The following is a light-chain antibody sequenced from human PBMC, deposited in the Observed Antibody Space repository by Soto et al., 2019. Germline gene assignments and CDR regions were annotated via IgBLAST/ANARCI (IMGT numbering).Light chain of an antibody. J-gene: IGKJ1*01. V-gene: IGKV1-5*01. CDR2: DAS. CDR3: QQYNSYMTWT. Sequence: DIQMTQSPSTLSGSVGARVSITCRASQTISSWLAWYQQKPGKAPKLLIYDASSLESGVPSRFSGSGSGTEFTLTISSLQPDDFATYYCQQYNSYMTWTFGPGTKV. CDR1: QTISSW.